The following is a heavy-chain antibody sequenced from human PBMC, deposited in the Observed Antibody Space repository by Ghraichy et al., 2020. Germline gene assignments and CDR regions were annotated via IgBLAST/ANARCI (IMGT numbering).Heavy chain of an antibody. V-gene: IGHV3-53*01. Sequence: LSLTCAVSGFTVSSNYMTWVRQAPGKGLEWVSIIYSDGNTYYADSVKGRFTISRDNSQNTLYLQMNSLRADDTAVYHCARDRGYSYSWGYWGQGTLVTVSS. CDR3: ARDRGYSYSWGY. J-gene: IGHJ4*02. CDR2: IYSDGNT. CDR1: GFTVSSNY. D-gene: IGHD5-18*01.